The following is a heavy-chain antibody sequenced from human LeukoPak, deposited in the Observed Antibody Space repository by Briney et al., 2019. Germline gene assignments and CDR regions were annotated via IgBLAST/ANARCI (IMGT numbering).Heavy chain of an antibody. CDR3: ARLTVTGGLYYYYYMDV. V-gene: IGHV4-34*01. CDR1: GGSFSGYY. D-gene: IGHD4-17*01. J-gene: IGHJ6*03. CDR2: INHSGST. Sequence: SETLSLTSAVYGGSFSGYYWSWIRQPPGEGLEWIGEINHSGSTNYNPSLKSRVTISVDTSKNQFSLKLSSVTAADTAVYYCARLTVTGGLYYYYYMDVWGKGTTVTVSS.